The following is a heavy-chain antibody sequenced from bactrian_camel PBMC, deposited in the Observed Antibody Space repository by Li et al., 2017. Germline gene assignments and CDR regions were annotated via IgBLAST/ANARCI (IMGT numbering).Heavy chain of an antibody. J-gene: IGHJ4*01. Sequence: HVQLVESGGGLVQPGGSLRLSCTASDLPFSTYYMSWVRQAPGKGLEWVSSSYVEAVKGRFTISQDKDKNTLYLEMNNLKSEDTAMYYCARARGAPLRGQGTQVTVS. D-gene: IGHD3*01. V-gene: IGHV3-2*01. CDR2: S. CDR1: DLPFSTYY.